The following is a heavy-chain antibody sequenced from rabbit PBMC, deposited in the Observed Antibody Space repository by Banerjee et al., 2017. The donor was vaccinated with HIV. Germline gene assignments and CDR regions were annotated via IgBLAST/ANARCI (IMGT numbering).Heavy chain of an antibody. CDR3: TRERYGDGTGDYDL. CDR1: GFSFSSSYW. Sequence: QEQLEESGGDLVKPEGSLTLTCTASGFSFSSSYWICWVRQAPGKGLEWIACIYAGSSGSTYYASWAKGRFTISKTSSTAVTLQMTSLTVADTATYFCTRERYGDGTGDYDLWGPSTLVTVS. J-gene: IGHJ4*01. D-gene: IGHD7-1*01. CDR2: IYAGSSGST. V-gene: IGHV1S45*01.